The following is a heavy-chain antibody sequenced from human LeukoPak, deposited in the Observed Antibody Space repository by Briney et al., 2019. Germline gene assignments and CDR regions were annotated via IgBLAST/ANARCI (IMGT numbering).Heavy chain of an antibody. CDR2: IIPILGIA. D-gene: IGHD3-22*01. J-gene: IGHJ1*01. CDR3: ARVFHYYDSSGYYGAEYFQH. CDR1: GGTFSSYA. V-gene: IGHV1-69*04. Sequence: ASVKVSCKASGGTFSSYAISWVRQAPGQGLEWMGRIIPILGIANYAQKFQGRVTITADKSTSTAYMELSSLRSEDTAVYYCARVFHYYDSSGYYGAEYFQHWGQGTLVTVSS.